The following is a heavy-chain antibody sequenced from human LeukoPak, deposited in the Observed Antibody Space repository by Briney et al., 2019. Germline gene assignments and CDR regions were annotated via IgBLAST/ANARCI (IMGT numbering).Heavy chain of an antibody. V-gene: IGHV4-34*01. CDR3: ARGVEYSSSEGLINYYYYYYMDV. Sequence: SETLSLTCAVYGGSFSGYYWSWIRQPPGKGLEWIGEINHSGSTNYNPSLKSRVTISVDTSKNQFSLTLSSVTAADTAVYYCARGVEYSSSEGLINYYYYYYMDVWGKGTTVTVSS. CDR1: GGSFSGYY. D-gene: IGHD6-6*01. J-gene: IGHJ6*03. CDR2: INHSGST.